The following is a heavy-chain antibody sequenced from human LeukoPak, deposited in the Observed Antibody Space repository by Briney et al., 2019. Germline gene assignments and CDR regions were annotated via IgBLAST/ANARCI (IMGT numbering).Heavy chain of an antibody. D-gene: IGHD3-22*01. Sequence: SETLSLTCTVSGGAISSYYWSWIRQPAGKGLEWIGRIYTSGSTNYNPSLKSRVTMSVDTSKNQFSLKLSSVTAADTAVYYCARGGFYDSSGYYVVAFDIWGQGTMVTVSS. CDR1: GGAISSYY. J-gene: IGHJ3*02. CDR3: ARGGFYDSSGYYVVAFDI. CDR2: IYTSGST. V-gene: IGHV4-4*07.